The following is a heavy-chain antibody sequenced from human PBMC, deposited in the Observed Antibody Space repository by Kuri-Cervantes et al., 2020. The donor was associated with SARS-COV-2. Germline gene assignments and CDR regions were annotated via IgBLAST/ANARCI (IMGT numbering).Heavy chain of an antibody. V-gene: IGHV3-23*01. CDR2: IGSYGVTT. CDR1: GFTFSSYD. Sequence: GGSLRLSCAASGFTFSSYDMSWVRQAPGKGLEWVAGIGSYGVTTYYADSVKGRFAVSRDNSKNTLSLQMNSLRVEDTAIYYCTTIIDYWGQGTLVTVSS. CDR3: TTIIDY. J-gene: IGHJ4*02.